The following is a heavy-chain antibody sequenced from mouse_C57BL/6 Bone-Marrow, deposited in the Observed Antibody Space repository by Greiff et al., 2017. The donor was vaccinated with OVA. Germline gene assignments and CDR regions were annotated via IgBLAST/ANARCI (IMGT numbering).Heavy chain of an antibody. CDR1: GYTFTSYW. J-gene: IGHJ3*01. CDR2: IDPSDSYT. CDR3: ARSPITTVVPEEFAY. V-gene: IGHV1-50*01. Sequence: QVHVKQPGAELVKPGASVKLSCKASGYTFTSYWMQWVKQRPGQGLEWIGEIDPSDSYTNYNQKFKGKATLTVDTSSSTAYMQLSSLTSEDSAVYYCARSPITTVVPEEFAYWGQGTLVTVSA. D-gene: IGHD1-1*01.